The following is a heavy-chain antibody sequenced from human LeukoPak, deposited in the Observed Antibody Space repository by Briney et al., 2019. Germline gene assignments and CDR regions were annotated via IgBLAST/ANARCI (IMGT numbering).Heavy chain of an antibody. V-gene: IGHV3-23*01. CDR2: ISGSGGST. J-gene: IGHJ4*02. CDR3: AKDSHYYYDSSGYYRFDY. Sequence: TGGSLRLSCAASGFTFSSCAMSWVRQAPGKGLEWVSAISGSGGSTYYADSVKGRFTISRDNSKNTLYLQMNSLRAEDTAVYYRAKDSHYYYDSSGYYRFDYWGQGTLVTVSS. D-gene: IGHD3-22*01. CDR1: GFTFSSCA.